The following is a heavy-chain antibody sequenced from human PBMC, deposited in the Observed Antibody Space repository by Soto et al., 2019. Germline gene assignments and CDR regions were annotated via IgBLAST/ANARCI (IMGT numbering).Heavy chain of an antibody. Sequence: EPLSLTCDVSGGSISSSKWWTWVRQPPGKGLEWIGKIDQNGITNYNPSLESRVTISKDKSTNQLFLNLTSVTAADTAMYYCVRMNRDYYYYGMDVWGQGTTVTVSS. V-gene: IGHV4-4*02. CDR3: VRMNRDYYYYGMDV. J-gene: IGHJ6*02. CDR2: IDQNGIT. CDR1: GGSISSSKW.